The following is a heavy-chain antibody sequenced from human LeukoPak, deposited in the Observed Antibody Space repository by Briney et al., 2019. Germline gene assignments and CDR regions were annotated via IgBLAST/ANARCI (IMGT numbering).Heavy chain of an antibody. Sequence: GGSLRLSCAASGFTFSSYGMSWVRQAPGGGLEWVSAISGSGGSTYYADSVKGRFTISRDNSKNTLYLQMSSLRAEDTAVYYCAKDRIYCSATSCKSYFDYWGQGALVTVSS. D-gene: IGHD2-2*01. CDR3: AKDRIYCSATSCKSYFDY. CDR2: ISGSGGST. CDR1: GFTFSSYG. J-gene: IGHJ4*02. V-gene: IGHV3-23*01.